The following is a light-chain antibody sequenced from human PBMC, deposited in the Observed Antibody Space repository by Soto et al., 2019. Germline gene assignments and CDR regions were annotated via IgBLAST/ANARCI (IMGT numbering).Light chain of an antibody. CDR3: QQYGSSSWT. J-gene: IGKJ1*01. CDR2: DAS. CDR1: QGVSSY. V-gene: IGKV3-20*01. Sequence: EIVLTQSPATLSLSPGGIATLSCSASQGVSSYLAWYQQKPGQAPRLLIYDASSRATGIPDRFSGSGSGTDFTLTISRLEPEDFAVYYCQQYGSSSWTFGQGTKVDIK.